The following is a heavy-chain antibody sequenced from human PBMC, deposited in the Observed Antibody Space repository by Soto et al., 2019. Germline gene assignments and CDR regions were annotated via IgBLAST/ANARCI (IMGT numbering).Heavy chain of an antibody. CDR1: GFTFSSYA. CDR3: AKDPGYSYGPYYYYGMDV. CDR2: ISGSGGST. V-gene: IGHV3-23*01. J-gene: IGHJ6*02. Sequence: EVHLLESGGGLVQPGGSLRLSCAASGFTFSSYAMSWVRQAPGKGLEWVSAISGSGGSTYYADSVKGRFTISRDNSKNTLYLQMNRLSAEDTAVYYCAKDPGYSYGPYYYYGMDVWGQGTTVTVSS. D-gene: IGHD5-18*01.